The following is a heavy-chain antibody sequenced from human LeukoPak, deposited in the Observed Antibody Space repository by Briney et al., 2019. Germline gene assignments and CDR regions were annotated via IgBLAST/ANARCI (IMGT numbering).Heavy chain of an antibody. CDR2: IYYSGST. CDR1: GGSFSGYY. V-gene: IGHV4-59*01. J-gene: IGHJ1*01. CDR3: AGEYSSSSAEYFQH. D-gene: IGHD6-6*01. Sequence: PSETLSLTCAVYGGSFSGYYWSWIRQPPGKGLEWIGYIYYSGSTNYNPSLKSRVTISVDTSKNQFSLKLSSVTAADTAVYYCAGEYSSSSAEYFQHWGQGTLVTVSS.